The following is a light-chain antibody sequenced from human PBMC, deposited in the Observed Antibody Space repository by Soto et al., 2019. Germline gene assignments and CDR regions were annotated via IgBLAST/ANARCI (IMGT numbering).Light chain of an antibody. CDR1: TRGVGSYNL. Sequence: HSVLTQPPPGFGAPGHPIPTPSPGTTRGVGSYNLVSWYQQLPGTAPKLLIYSNNQRPSGVPDRFSGSKSGTSASLAISGLQSEDEADYYCAAWDDSLNVFHVFGTGTKVTVL. CDR2: SNN. J-gene: IGLJ1*01. CDR3: AAWDDSLNVFHV. V-gene: IGLV1-44*01.